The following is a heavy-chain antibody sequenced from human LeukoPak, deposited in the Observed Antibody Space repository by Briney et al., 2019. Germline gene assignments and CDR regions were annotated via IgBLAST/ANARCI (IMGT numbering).Heavy chain of an antibody. CDR1: GFTFSSYG. V-gene: IGHV3-30*18. D-gene: IGHD2-15*01. CDR3: AKDRSGGSWHFDY. Sequence: GRSLRLSCAASGFTFSSYGMHWVRQAPGKGLEWVAVISYDGSNKYYADSVKGRFTISRDNSKNTLYLQMNSLRAEDTAVYYCAKDRSGGSWHFDYWGQGTLVTVSS. J-gene: IGHJ4*02. CDR2: ISYDGSNK.